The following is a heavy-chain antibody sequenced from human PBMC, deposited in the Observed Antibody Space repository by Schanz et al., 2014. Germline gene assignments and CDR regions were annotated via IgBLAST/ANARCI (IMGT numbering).Heavy chain of an antibody. D-gene: IGHD1-20*01. J-gene: IGHJ4*02. Sequence: EVQLVESGGGLVQPGGSLRLSCTASGFTFSSYSMNWVRQAPGKGLEWVSAISGRDGSTYYADSVRGRFTISRDNSKNTLDLQMNSLRAEDTAVYYCANNWNLDYWGQGTLVTVSS. CDR2: ISGRDGST. CDR1: GFTFSSYS. CDR3: ANNWNLDY. V-gene: IGHV3-23*04.